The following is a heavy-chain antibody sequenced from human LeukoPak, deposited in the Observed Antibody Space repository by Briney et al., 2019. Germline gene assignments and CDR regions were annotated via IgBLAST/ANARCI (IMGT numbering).Heavy chain of an antibody. CDR2: IYYSGST. Sequence: SETLSLTCTVSGGSISSYYWSWIRQPPGKGLEWIGYIYYSGSTNYDPSLKSRVTISVDTSKNQFSLKLSSVTAADTAVYYCARGGYYYYYMDVWGKGTTVTISS. CDR3: ARGGYYYYYMDV. J-gene: IGHJ6*03. V-gene: IGHV4-59*01. CDR1: GGSISSYY.